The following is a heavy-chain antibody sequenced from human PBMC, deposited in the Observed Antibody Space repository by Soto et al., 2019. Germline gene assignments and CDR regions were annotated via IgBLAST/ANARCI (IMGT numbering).Heavy chain of an antibody. V-gene: IGHV3-23*01. CDR1: GFTFSSYA. Sequence: EVQLLESGGGLVQPGGSLRLSCAASGFTFSSYAKSWVRQAPGKGLEWVSAISGSGGSTYYADSVKGRFTISRDNSKNTLYLQMNSLRAEDTAVYYCANWDSSSWYYYYGMDVWGQGTTVTVSS. CDR3: ANWDSSSWYYYYGMDV. D-gene: IGHD6-13*01. J-gene: IGHJ6*02. CDR2: ISGSGGST.